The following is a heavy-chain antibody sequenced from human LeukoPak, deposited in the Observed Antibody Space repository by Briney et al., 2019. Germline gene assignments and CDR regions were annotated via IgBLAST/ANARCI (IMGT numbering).Heavy chain of an antibody. D-gene: IGHD1-26*01. CDR1: GGSFRTYY. J-gene: IGHJ4*02. Sequence: PSETLSLTCTVSGGSFRTYYWSWIRQPPGKGLEWIGYIYYSGSTKYNPSLKSRVTISVDTSKSQFSLKLTSVTAADMAVYYCARHSGSYGRFDYWGQGTLVTVSS. V-gene: IGHV4-59*01. CDR2: IYYSGST. CDR3: ARHSGSYGRFDY.